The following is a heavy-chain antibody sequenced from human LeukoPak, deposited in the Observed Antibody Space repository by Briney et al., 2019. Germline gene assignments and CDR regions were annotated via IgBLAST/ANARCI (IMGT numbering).Heavy chain of an antibody. CDR2: IYTSGST. V-gene: IGHV4-4*07. D-gene: IGHD2-2*01. CDR1: GGSINNYF. J-gene: IGHJ4*02. Sequence: PSETLSLTCTVSGGSINNYFWSWIRQPAGKGLEWIGRIYTSGSTNYNPSLKSPVTMSIDTSKNQFSLKVTSVTDADTAVYYCAREATLPAASGFDYWGQGTLVTVSS. CDR3: AREATLPAASGFDY.